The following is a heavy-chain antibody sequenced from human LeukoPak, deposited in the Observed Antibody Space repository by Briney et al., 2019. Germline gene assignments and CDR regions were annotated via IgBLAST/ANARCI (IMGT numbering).Heavy chain of an antibody. CDR1: GYILSDYY. CDR2: IDPNSGGT. J-gene: IGHJ6*02. Sequence: ASVKVSCKASGYILSDYYVHWIRQAPGQGLEWMGWIDPNSGGTHHAPNFQGRATMTRDSAISTVYLDLRRLTSDDTAIYYCARSRRPFYYYGIHVWGLGTSVTVSS. CDR3: ARSRRPFYYYGIHV. V-gene: IGHV1-2*02.